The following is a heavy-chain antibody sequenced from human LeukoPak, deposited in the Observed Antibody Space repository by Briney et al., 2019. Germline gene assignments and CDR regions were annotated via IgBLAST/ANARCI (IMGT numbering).Heavy chain of an antibody. CDR3: ARVHWGNYYLNAFDI. D-gene: IGHD3-10*01. Sequence: GGSLRLSCAASGFTSSSYGMHWVRQAPGKGLEWVAVTWYDGSNKYYADSVKGRFTISRDNPKNTLYLQMNSLRVEDTAVYYCARVHWGNYYLNAFDIWGQGTMVTVSS. J-gene: IGHJ3*02. V-gene: IGHV3-33*01. CDR2: TWYDGSNK. CDR1: GFTSSSYG.